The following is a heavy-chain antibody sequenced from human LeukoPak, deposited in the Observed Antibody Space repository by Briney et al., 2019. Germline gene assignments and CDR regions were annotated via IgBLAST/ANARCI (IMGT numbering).Heavy chain of an antibody. J-gene: IGHJ5*02. CDR3: AAGDSSGYYYKNWFDH. CDR1: GGTFSSYA. CDR2: IIPIFGTA. V-gene: IGHV1-69*13. Sequence: SVKVSCKASGGTFSSYAISWVRQAPGQGLEWMGGIIPIFGTANYAQKFQGRVTITADESTSTAYMELSSLRSEDTAVYYCAAGDSSGYYYKNWFDHWGQGTLVTVSS. D-gene: IGHD3-22*01.